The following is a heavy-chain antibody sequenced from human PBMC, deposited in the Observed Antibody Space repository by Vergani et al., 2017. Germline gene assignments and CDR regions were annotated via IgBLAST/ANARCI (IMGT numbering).Heavy chain of an antibody. CDR2: ISGSGGST. CDR3: AKSHRITIFGVVIPWFDP. CDR1: GFTFSSYG. V-gene: IGHV3-23*04. J-gene: IGHJ5*02. D-gene: IGHD3-3*01. Sequence: VQLVESGGGVVQPGRSLRLSCAASGFTFSSYGMHWVRQAPGKGLEWVSAISGSGGSTYYADSVKGRFTISRDNSKNTLYLQMNSRRAEDTAVYYCAKSHRITIFGVVIPWFDPWGGGTLVTVTS.